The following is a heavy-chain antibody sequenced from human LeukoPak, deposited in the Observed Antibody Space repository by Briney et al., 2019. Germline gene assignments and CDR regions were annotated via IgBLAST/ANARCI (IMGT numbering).Heavy chain of an antibody. J-gene: IGHJ4*02. CDR1: GFTFSSYD. Sequence: GGSLRLSCAASGFTFSSYDMTWVRQAPGRGLEWVAKIQEDGNEMHYVDSVKGRFTISRDNARNSLYLQMNNLRVEDTAVYYCARDYTGGWNDYWGQGTLVTVSS. CDR3: ARDYTGGWNDY. V-gene: IGHV3-7*01. CDR2: IQEDGNEM. D-gene: IGHD7-27*01.